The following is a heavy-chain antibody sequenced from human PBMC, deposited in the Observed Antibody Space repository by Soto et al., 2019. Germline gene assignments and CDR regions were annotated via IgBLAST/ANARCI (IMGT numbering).Heavy chain of an antibody. V-gene: IGHV1-18*01. D-gene: IGHD1-1*01. Sequence: QVPLVQSGAEVKNPGASVKVSCKASGYTFTEYGISWVRQAPGQGPEWMGWISTYNGNTNHAQKFQDRVSMTTDTSTSTAYMELRSLRSDDTAVYYCARDGLTRGYFVHWGQGTLVTVSS. CDR1: GYTFTEYG. CDR2: ISTYNGNT. CDR3: ARDGLTRGYFVH. J-gene: IGHJ1*01.